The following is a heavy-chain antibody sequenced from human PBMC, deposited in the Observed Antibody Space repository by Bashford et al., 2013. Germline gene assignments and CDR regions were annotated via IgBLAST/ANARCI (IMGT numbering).Heavy chain of an antibody. D-gene: IGHD5-18*01. CDR1: GFTVSSNY. J-gene: IGHJ4*02. Sequence: GSLRLSCAASGFTVSSNYMSWVRQAPGKGLEWVSVIYSGGSTYYADSVKGRFTISRDNSKNTLYLQMNSLRAEDTAVYYCARGIPQYYFDYWGQGTLVTVSS. CDR3: ARGIPQYYFDY. CDR2: IYSGGST. V-gene: IGHV3-53*01.